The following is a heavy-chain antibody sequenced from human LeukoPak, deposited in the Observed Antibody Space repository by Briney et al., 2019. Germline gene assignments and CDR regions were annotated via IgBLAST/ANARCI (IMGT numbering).Heavy chain of an antibody. Sequence: SGPTLVNPTQTLTLTCTFSEFSLSTSGVGVGWIRQPPGKALEWLALIYWNDDKRYSPSLKSRLTITKDTSKNQVVLTMTNMDPVDTATYYCAHNGVYCSSTSCYDYWGQGTLVTVSS. CDR1: EFSLSTSGVG. J-gene: IGHJ4*02. CDR2: IYWNDDK. V-gene: IGHV2-5*01. CDR3: AHNGVYCSSTSCYDY. D-gene: IGHD2-2*01.